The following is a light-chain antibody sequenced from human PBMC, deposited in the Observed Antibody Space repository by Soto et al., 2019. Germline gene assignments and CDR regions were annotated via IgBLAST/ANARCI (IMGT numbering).Light chain of an antibody. Sequence: EIVLTQSPGTLSLSPGERATLSCRASQSVSSSYLAWYQQKTGQAPRLLIYGASSRATGIPDRFSGSGSGTDFTLTISRLEPEDFAVYYCQQYGSSPNTFGQGTQLEIK. CDR3: QQYGSSPNT. V-gene: IGKV3-20*01. CDR1: QSVSSSY. CDR2: GAS. J-gene: IGKJ2*01.